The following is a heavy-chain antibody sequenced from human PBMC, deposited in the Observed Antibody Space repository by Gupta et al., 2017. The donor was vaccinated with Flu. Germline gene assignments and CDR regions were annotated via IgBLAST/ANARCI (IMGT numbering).Heavy chain of an antibody. D-gene: IGHD3-16*01. V-gene: IGHV3-23*01. J-gene: IGHJ4*02. Sequence: VLMLECGGGFPQPGGPLRLTCGASHCTFSNFTLHWVRQSPGKGGDWVSAIGSTGVTTFDAGSVQGRFSISRDNSKNTRYLQVSSLRVEDTAVYYCARDAVYNTVWGDFDYWGQGTLVTVSS. CDR1: HCTFSNFT. CDR3: ARDAVYNTVWGDFDY. CDR2: IGSTGVTT.